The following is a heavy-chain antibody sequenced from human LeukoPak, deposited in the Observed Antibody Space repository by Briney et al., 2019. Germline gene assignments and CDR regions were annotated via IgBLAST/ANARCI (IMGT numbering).Heavy chain of an antibody. CDR3: ARDHTVVTSGGMDV. CDR2: IGPDGSGT. CDR1: EFAFGNYW. Sequence: GGSLRISCAASEFAFGNYWMHWVRQPPGKGLEWVSRIGPDGSGTTYADSVTGRFTISRDNAKNTLYLQMNSLRAEDTAVYYCARDHTVVTSGGMDVWGQGTTVTVSS. V-gene: IGHV3-74*01. J-gene: IGHJ6*02. D-gene: IGHD4-23*01.